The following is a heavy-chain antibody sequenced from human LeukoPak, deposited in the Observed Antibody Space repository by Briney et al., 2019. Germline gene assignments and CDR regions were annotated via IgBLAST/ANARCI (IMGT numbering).Heavy chain of an antibody. CDR1: GFTFSSYA. J-gene: IGHJ6*03. CDR2: ISSNGGST. Sequence: GGSLRLSCAASGFTFSSYAIHWVRQAPGKGLEYVSAISSNGGSTYYANSVKGRFTISRDNSKNTLYLQMGSLRAEDVAVYYCARSGMVRGDYYYYMDVWGKGTTVTVSS. D-gene: IGHD3-10*01. V-gene: IGHV3-64*01. CDR3: ARSGMVRGDYYYYMDV.